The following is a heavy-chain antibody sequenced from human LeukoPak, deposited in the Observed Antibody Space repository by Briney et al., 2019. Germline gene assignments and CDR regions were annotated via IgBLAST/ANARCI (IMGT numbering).Heavy chain of an antibody. J-gene: IGHJ4*02. Sequence: GGSLRLSCAASGFTFSSYSMNWVRQAPGKGLEWVSSFSSSSSYIYYADSVKGRFTISRDNAKNSLYLQMNSLRAEDTAVYYCARGYDFWSRYSFDYWGQGTLVTVSS. V-gene: IGHV3-21*04. D-gene: IGHD3-3*01. CDR3: ARGYDFWSRYSFDY. CDR2: FSSSSSYI. CDR1: GFTFSSYS.